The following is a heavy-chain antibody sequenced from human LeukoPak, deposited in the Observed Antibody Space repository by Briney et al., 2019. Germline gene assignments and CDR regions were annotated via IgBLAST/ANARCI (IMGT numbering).Heavy chain of an antibody. V-gene: IGHV3-30*18. CDR1: GFTFSSYG. CDR2: ISYDGSNK. Sequence: GGSLRLSCAASGFTFSSYGMHWVRQAPGKGLEWVAVISYDGSNKYYADSVKGRFTISRDNSKNTLYLQMNSLRAEDTAVYYCAKDRGAGGYSYGLAHYWGQGTLVTVSS. J-gene: IGHJ4*02. CDR3: AKDRGAGGYSYGLAHY. D-gene: IGHD5-18*01.